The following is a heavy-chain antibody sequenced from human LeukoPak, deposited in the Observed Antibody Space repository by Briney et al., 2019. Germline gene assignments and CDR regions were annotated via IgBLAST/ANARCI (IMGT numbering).Heavy chain of an antibody. V-gene: IGHV6-1*01. CDR2: TYYTSKWYN. D-gene: IGHD3-10*01. CDR3: AREGWFGEPPSHWFDP. J-gene: IGHJ5*02. CDR1: GDSVSTKSAT. Sequence: SQTLSLTCAISGDSVSTKSATWNWIRQSPSRGLEWLGRTYYTSKWYNDYAVSVKSRITIIPDTSKNQFSLQLNSVTPEDTAVYYCAREGWFGEPPSHWFDPWGQGILVTVSS.